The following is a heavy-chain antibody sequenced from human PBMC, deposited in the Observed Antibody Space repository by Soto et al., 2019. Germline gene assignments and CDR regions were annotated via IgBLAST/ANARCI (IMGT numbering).Heavy chain of an antibody. CDR3: VKSGSPLLDAFDI. D-gene: IGHD1-26*01. CDR1: GFTFSSYA. J-gene: IGHJ3*02. CDR2: ISSNGGST. V-gene: IGHV3-64D*06. Sequence: GGSLRLSCSASGFTFSSYAMHWVRQAPGKGLEYVSAISSNGGSTYYADSVKGRFTISRDNSKNTLYLQMSSLRAEDTAVYYCVKSGSPLLDAFDIWGQGTMVTVSS.